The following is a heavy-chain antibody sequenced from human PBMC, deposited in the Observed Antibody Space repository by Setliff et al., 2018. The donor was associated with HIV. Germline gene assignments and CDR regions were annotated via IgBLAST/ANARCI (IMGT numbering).Heavy chain of an antibody. CDR2: ISGFNGKI. V-gene: IGHV1-18*01. Sequence: ASVKVSCKASGYTFSSYGISWVRQAPGRGLEWMGWISGFNGKINYAENFQGRVTLTTDSSASTAHMELWSLTSDDTAVYYCARDLGGEHDYADPAYMDVWGKGTTVTVSS. D-gene: IGHD4-17*01. J-gene: IGHJ6*03. CDR3: ARDLGGEHDYADPAYMDV. CDR1: GYTFSSYG.